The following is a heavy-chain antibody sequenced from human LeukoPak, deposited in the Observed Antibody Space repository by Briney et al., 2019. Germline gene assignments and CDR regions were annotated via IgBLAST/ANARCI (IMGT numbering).Heavy chain of an antibody. V-gene: IGHV4-34*01. Sequence: AETLSLTCAVYGGPYSGYYWSWIRHPPGKGLEGFGEINHSGSTNYNPSLKRRVTISVDTSKNQFSLKLSSVTAADTAVYYCARGGWFGEVDAFDIWGQGTMVTVSS. CDR1: GGPYSGYY. CDR3: ARGGWFGEVDAFDI. J-gene: IGHJ3*02. CDR2: INHSGST. D-gene: IGHD3-10*01.